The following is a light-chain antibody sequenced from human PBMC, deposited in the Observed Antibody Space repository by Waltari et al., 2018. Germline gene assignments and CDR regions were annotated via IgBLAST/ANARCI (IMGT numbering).Light chain of an antibody. CDR2: AAS. V-gene: IGKV1D-12*01. Sequence: DILMTQSPSSVSASVGDTVTITCRASQGISSWLAWYQQKRGKAPRLLMYAASNLQSGVPSWISGSGAGTDFTLTISSLQPEDFATYCCQQANSFPFTFGPGTKVDIK. CDR1: QGISSW. J-gene: IGKJ3*01. CDR3: QQANSFPFT.